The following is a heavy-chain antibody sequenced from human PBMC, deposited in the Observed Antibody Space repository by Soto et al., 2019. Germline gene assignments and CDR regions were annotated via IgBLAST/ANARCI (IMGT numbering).Heavy chain of an antibody. V-gene: IGHV3-53*01. Sequence: EVHLVESGGGWIQPGGSLRLSCAASDFTVSGNSVSWVRQAPGKGLEWVSVIYIAGSTYYADSVKGRFTISRDNSKNTRFLQMNNLVADDTAVYYCARGMYYGFDPWGQGTRVTVSS. J-gene: IGHJ5*02. D-gene: IGHD2-8*01. CDR2: IYIAGST. CDR1: DFTVSGNS. CDR3: ARGMYYGFDP.